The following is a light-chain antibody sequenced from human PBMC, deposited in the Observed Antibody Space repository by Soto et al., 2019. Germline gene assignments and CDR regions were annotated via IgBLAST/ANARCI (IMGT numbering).Light chain of an antibody. CDR2: EVR. V-gene: IGLV2-14*03. Sequence: QSVLTQPASVSGSPGQSITISCTGTSSDIGVYNYVSWFQQYSGKAPTLIIYEVRFRPSGVSSRFSGSKSGNTASLTIAGLQTEDEADYYCGSYASATLVFGGGTKLTVL. CDR1: SSDIGVYNY. CDR3: GSYASATLV. J-gene: IGLJ2*01.